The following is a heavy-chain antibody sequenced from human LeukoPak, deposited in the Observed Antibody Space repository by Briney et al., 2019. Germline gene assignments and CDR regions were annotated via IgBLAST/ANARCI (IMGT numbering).Heavy chain of an antibody. J-gene: IGHJ6*02. CDR1: GGSISSSSYY. CDR2: IYYSGST. Sequence: PSETLSLTCTVSGGSISSSSYYWGWIRQPPGKGLEWIGSIYYSGSTYYNPSLKSRVTISVDTSKNQFSLKLSSVTAADTAVYYCAREHDFWSGLKKHYYYGMDVWGQGTTVTVSS. CDR3: AREHDFWSGLKKHYYYGMDV. D-gene: IGHD3-3*01. V-gene: IGHV4-39*07.